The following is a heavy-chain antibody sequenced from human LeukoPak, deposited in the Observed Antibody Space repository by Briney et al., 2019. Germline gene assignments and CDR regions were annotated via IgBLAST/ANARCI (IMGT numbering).Heavy chain of an antibody. D-gene: IGHD4-11*01. J-gene: IGHJ4*02. Sequence: GGSLRLSCAASGFIFSSNSMNWVRQAPGKGLKWVSYISSSSNTIYYADSVKGRFTISRDNAKNSLYLQMNSLRAEDTAVYYCATSGYSNIDYWGQGTLVTVSS. CDR2: ISSSSNTI. CDR3: ATSGYSNIDY. V-gene: IGHV3-48*04. CDR1: GFIFSSNS.